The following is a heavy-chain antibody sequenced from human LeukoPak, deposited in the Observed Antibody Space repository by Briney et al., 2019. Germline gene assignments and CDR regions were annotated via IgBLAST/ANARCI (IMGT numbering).Heavy chain of an antibody. V-gene: IGHV4-59*01. CDR1: GGSISSYY. J-gene: IGHJ4*02. D-gene: IGHD3-3*01. CDR3: ARMDFWSGYFDY. CDR2: IYYSGST. Sequence: PSETLSLTCTVSGGSISSYYWSWIRQPPVKGLEWIGYIYYSGSTNYNPSLKSRVTISVDTSKNQFSLKLSSVTAADTAVYYCARMDFWSGYFDYWGQGTLVTVSS.